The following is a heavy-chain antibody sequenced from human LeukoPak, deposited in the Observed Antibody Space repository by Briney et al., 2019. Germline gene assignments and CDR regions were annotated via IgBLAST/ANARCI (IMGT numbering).Heavy chain of an antibody. CDR3: ARAHEMRGGYDLIDY. V-gene: IGHV6-1*01. J-gene: IGHJ4*02. D-gene: IGHD5-12*01. CDR1: GDIVSSNSAA. Sequence: SQTLSLTCAISGDIVSSNSAAWNWIRQSPSRGLEWLGRTYYRSKWYNDYAVSVKSRITINPDTSKNQLSLQLNSVTPEDTAVYYCARAHEMRGGYDLIDYWGQGTLVTVSS. CDR2: TYYRSKWYN.